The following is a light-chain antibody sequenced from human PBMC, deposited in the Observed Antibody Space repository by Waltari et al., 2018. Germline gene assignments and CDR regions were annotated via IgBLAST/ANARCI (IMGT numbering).Light chain of an antibody. J-gene: IGKJ2*01. CDR3: QQYNSYSRT. Sequence: DIQMTQSPSTLSASVGDRVTITCQAIQSISSWLAWYQQKPGKAPKLLIYKASSLESGVPSRFSGSGSGTEFTLTISSLQPDDFATYYCQQYNSYSRTFGQGTKLEIK. CDR2: KAS. V-gene: IGKV1-5*03. CDR1: QSISSW.